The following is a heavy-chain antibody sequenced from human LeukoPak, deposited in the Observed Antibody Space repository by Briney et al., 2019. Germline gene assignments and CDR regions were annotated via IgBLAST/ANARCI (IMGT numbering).Heavy chain of an antibody. CDR1: GGSISSGGFS. J-gene: IGHJ6*02. Sequence: ASETLSLTCGVSGGSISSGGFSWGWLRQPPGKGLEWIGSLYYSGSTYYNPSLKSRITISVDTSKNQVSLKLTSVTAADTAVYYCARHGRDSGIAVPGGPYYYYAMDVWGQGTTVTVSS. D-gene: IGHD6-19*01. CDR3: ARHGRDSGIAVPGGPYYYYAMDV. CDR2: LYYSGST. V-gene: IGHV4-39*01.